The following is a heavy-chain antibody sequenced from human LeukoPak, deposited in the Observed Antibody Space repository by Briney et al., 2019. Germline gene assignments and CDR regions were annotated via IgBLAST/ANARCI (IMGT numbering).Heavy chain of an antibody. CDR3: AWGPSSQFRTDY. V-gene: IGHV3-48*01. CDR2: IGTSSSRI. CDR1: GFAFSSYS. J-gene: IGHJ4*02. Sequence: GGSLRLSCAASGFAFSSYSLNWVRQAPGKGLEWVSYIGTSSSRIYYADSVKGRFTISRDNAKNSLYLQMNGLRAEDTAVYYCAWGPSSQFRTDYWGQGTLVTVSS. D-gene: IGHD2-2*01.